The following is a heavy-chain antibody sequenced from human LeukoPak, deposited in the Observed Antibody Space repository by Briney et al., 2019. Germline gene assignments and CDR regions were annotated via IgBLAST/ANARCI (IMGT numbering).Heavy chain of an antibody. CDR3: ARVTYVVPDY. CDR2: ISSSGKNI. D-gene: IGHD3-16*01. V-gene: IGHV3-48*03. J-gene: IGHJ4*02. CDR1: GFNFSSYE. Sequence: GGSLRLSCAASGFNFSSYEMNWVRQAPGKGLEWVSYISSSGKNIYFADPVKGRFTISRDNAKNSLFLQMNSLRAEDTAVYYCARVTYVVPDYWGQGTLVAASS.